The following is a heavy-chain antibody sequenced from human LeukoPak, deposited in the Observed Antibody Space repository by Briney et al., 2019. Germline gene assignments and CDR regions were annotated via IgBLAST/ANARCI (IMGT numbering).Heavy chain of an antibody. CDR3: ARDCGGGSCYGPYDAFDI. J-gene: IGHJ3*02. CDR2: ISSSGSTI. CDR1: GFTFSSYE. V-gene: IGHV3-48*03. D-gene: IGHD2-15*01. Sequence: GGSLRLSCAASGFTFSSYEMNWVRQAPGKGLEWVSYISSSGSTIYYADSVKGRFTIARDNAKNSLYLQMNSLRAEDTAVYYCARDCGGGSCYGPYDAFDIWGQGTMVTVSS.